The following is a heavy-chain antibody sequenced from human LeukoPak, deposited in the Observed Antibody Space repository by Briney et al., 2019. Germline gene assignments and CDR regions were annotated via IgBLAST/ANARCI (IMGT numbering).Heavy chain of an antibody. CDR3: ARDYYDSSFDY. D-gene: IGHD3-22*01. V-gene: IGHV4-39*07. Sequence: SETLSLTCTVSGGSISSSSYYWGWIRQPPGKGLEWIGNIYYSGSTNSNPSLKSRVTMSVDTSKNQFSLKLSSVTAADTAVYYCARDYYDSSFDYWGQGTLVTVSS. J-gene: IGHJ4*02. CDR1: GGSISSSSYY. CDR2: IYYSGST.